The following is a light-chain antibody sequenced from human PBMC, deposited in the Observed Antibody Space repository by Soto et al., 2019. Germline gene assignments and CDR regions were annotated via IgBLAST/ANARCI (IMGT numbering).Light chain of an antibody. CDR3: QQYNSYPYT. CDR2: DAS. V-gene: IGKV1-5*01. J-gene: IGKJ2*01. CDR1: QGITTW. Sequence: DIQMTQSPSTVFASLGDAVPITCRASQGITTWLAWYQQKPGKAPNLLIYDASTLESGGPSGFSGSGSGTEFTLTISSLQPDDSATYYCQQYNSYPYTFGQGTKLEIK.